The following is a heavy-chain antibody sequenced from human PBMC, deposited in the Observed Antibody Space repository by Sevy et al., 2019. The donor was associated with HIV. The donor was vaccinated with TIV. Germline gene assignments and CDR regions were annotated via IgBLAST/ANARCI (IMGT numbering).Heavy chain of an antibody. CDR3: ARVKRSNDYVWGSYRYWNAFDI. CDR1: GFTFSSYV. V-gene: IGHV3-33*01. J-gene: IGHJ3*02. CDR2: IWYDGSNK. D-gene: IGHD3-16*02. Sequence: GGSLRLSCAASGFTFSSYVMHWVRQAPGKGLEWVAAIWYDGSNKYYADSVKGRFTISRDNSKNTLYLQMNSLRAEDTAGYYCARVKRSNDYVWGSYRYWNAFDIWGQGTMVTVSS.